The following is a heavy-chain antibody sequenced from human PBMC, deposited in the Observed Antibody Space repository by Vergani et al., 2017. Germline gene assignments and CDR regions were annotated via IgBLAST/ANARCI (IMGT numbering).Heavy chain of an antibody. CDR2: IYPGDSDT. CDR1: GYNFTNYW. J-gene: IGHJ4*02. Sequence: EVPLVPSGAAVKKPGESLRISCQISGYNFTNYWLGWVRQMPGKGLEWMGIIYPGDSDTRYSPSFQGQVTISADKSISTAYLQWSSLKASDTAMYYCARHGGYYDPGDYWGQGTLVTVSS. D-gene: IGHD3-3*01. CDR3: ARHGGYYDPGDY. V-gene: IGHV5-51*01.